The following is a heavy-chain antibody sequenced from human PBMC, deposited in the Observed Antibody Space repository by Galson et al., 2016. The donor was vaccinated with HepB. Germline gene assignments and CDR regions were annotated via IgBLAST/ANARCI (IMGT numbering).Heavy chain of an antibody. J-gene: IGHJ6*02. Sequence: SVKVSCKASGFTFTSSAMQWVRQARGQRLEWIGWIVVGSGNTNYAQKFQERVTITRDMSTSTAYMELSSLRSEDTAVYYCAADPVIVATITSYYYYGMDVWGQGTTVTVSS. V-gene: IGHV1-58*02. D-gene: IGHD5-12*01. CDR1: GFTFTSSA. CDR2: IVVGSGNT. CDR3: AADPVIVATITSYYYYGMDV.